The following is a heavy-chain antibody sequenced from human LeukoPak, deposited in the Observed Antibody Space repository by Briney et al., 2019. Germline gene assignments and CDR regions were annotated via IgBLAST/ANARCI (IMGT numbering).Heavy chain of an antibody. Sequence: SETLSLTCTVSGGSISSYYWSWIRQPAGKGLEWIGRIYTSGSTNYNPSLKSRVTISVATYKTQFSLKLSSVTAADTAVYYCARVVGSSSLGYYYYYMDVWGKGTTVTVSS. D-gene: IGHD6-6*01. CDR3: ARVVGSSSLGYYYYYMDV. CDR2: IYTSGST. V-gene: IGHV4-4*07. CDR1: GGSISSYY. J-gene: IGHJ6*03.